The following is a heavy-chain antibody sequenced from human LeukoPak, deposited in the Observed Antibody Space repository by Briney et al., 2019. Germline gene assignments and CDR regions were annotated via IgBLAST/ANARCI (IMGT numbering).Heavy chain of an antibody. CDR3: ARCNLMEWLLPNWFDP. CDR2: INHSGST. D-gene: IGHD3-3*01. V-gene: IGHV4-34*01. J-gene: IGHJ5*02. Sequence: SETLSLTCSVSGARVTGTVCYWGWIRQPPGKGLEWIGEINHSGSTNYNPSLKSRVTISVDTSKNQFSLKLSSVTAADTAVYYCARCNLMEWLLPNWFDPWGQGTLVTVSS. CDR1: GARVTGTVCY.